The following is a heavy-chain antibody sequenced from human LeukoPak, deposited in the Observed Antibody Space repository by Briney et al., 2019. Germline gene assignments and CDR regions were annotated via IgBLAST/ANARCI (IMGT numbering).Heavy chain of an antibody. V-gene: IGHV4-61*01. D-gene: IGHD6-19*01. CDR1: GGSISSGSYY. Sequence: SETLSLTCTVSGGSISSGSYYWSWIRQPPGKGLEWIGYIYYSGSTNYNPSLKSRVTISVDTSKNQFSLKLSSVTAADTAVYYCARAPGTAVAATWTDYWGQGTLVTVSS. J-gene: IGHJ4*02. CDR3: ARAPGTAVAATWTDY. CDR2: IYYSGST.